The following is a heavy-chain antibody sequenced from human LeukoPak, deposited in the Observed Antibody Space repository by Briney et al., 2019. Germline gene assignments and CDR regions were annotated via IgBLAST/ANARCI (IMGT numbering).Heavy chain of an antibody. CDR1: GGSISSYY. D-gene: IGHD4-17*01. CDR3: ARGVGGPTVTSPFDY. V-gene: IGHV4-59*01. Sequence: PSETLSLTCTVSGGSISSYYWSWIRQPPGKGLEWIGYIYYSGSTNYNPSLKSRVTISVDTSKNQFSLKLSSVTAADTAVYYCARGVGGPTVTSPFDYWGQGTLVTVSS. J-gene: IGHJ4*02. CDR2: IYYSGST.